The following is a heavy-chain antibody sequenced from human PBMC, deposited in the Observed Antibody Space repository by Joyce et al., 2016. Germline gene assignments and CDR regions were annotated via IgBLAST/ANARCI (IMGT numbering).Heavy chain of an antibody. CDR1: GFIFDDYT. J-gene: IGHJ1*01. D-gene: IGHD6-6*01. CDR3: AKDKYMRSSRESHFHH. CDR2: ITWDAGSI. V-gene: IGHV3-43*01. Sequence: EVQLVDSGGVVVQPGGSLRLSCAASGFIFDDYTMFWVRQPPGKGLELVSLITWDAGSIYYADSVKDRFTISRDNSKNSLFLQINSLKTEDTALYYCAKDKYMRSSRESHFHHWGQGTPVIVSS.